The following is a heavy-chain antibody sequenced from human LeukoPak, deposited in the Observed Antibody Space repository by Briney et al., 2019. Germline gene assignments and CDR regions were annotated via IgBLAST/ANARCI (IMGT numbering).Heavy chain of an antibody. Sequence: PGGSLRLSCVASGFTFSSYWMHWVRQAPGKGLERVAVISYDGSNKYYADSVKGRFTISRDNSKNTLYLQMNSLRAEDTAVYYCARAKKKIAVADSLQHWGQGTLVTVSS. CDR2: ISYDGSNK. J-gene: IGHJ1*01. D-gene: IGHD6-19*01. CDR1: GFTFSSYW. V-gene: IGHV3-30-3*01. CDR3: ARAKKKIAVADSLQH.